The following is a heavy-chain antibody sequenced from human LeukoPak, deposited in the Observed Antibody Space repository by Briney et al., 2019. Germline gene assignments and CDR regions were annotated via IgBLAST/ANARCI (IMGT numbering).Heavy chain of an antibody. J-gene: IGHJ4*02. Sequence: PGGSLRLSCAASGFTFSSYGMHWVRQAPGKGLEWVAVISYDGSNKYYADSVKGRFTISGDNSKNTLYLQMNSLRAEDTAVYYCAKDGSGSYRDYWGQGTLVTVSS. CDR1: GFTFSSYG. CDR2: ISYDGSNK. D-gene: IGHD1-26*01. CDR3: AKDGSGSYRDY. V-gene: IGHV3-30*18.